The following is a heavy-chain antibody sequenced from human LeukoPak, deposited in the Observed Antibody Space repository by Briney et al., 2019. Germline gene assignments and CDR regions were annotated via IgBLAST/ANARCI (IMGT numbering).Heavy chain of an antibody. Sequence: NPSETLSLTCTVSGGSISSSSYYWGWLRQPPGKGLEWIGSIYYSGSTYYNPSLKSRVTISVDTSKNQFSLKLSSVTAADTAVYYCARVYYDSSGYPDDYWGQGTLVTVSS. J-gene: IGHJ4*02. CDR2: IYYSGST. V-gene: IGHV4-39*07. D-gene: IGHD3-22*01. CDR3: ARVYYDSSGYPDDY. CDR1: GGSISSSSYY.